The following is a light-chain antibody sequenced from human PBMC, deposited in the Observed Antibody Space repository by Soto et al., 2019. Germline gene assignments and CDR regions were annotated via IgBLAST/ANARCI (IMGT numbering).Light chain of an antibody. CDR3: QQRSNWPPIT. Sequence: EIVLTPSAAALSLSTGERATLSCRASQSVSSYLAWYQQKPGQAPRLLIYDASNRATGIPARFSGSGSGTDFTLTISSLEPEDFAVYYCQQRSNWPPITFGQGTRLEIK. J-gene: IGKJ5*01. V-gene: IGKV3-11*01. CDR2: DAS. CDR1: QSVSSY.